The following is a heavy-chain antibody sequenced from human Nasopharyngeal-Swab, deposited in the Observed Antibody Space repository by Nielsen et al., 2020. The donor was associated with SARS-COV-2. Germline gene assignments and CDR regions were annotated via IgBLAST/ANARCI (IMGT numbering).Heavy chain of an antibody. CDR1: GGSVSTTTYF. V-gene: IGHV4-39*01. J-gene: IGHJ4*02. Sequence: SETLSLTCPVSGGSVSTTTYFWGWIRQPPGKGLEWIGTVYYSGSTYYNPSLKSRVTISVDKPKNQFSLQLSSVTAADTAVYYCVRSSSWYYFDYWAQGTQVTVSS. D-gene: IGHD6-13*01. CDR3: VRSSSWYYFDY. CDR2: VYYSGST.